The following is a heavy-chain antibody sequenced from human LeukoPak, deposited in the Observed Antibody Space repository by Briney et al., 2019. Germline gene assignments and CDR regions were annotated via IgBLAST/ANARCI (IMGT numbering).Heavy chain of an antibody. D-gene: IGHD3-22*01. V-gene: IGHV1-18*01. Sequence: ASVKVSCKASGYTFTSYGISWVRQAPGQGLEWMGWISAYNGNTNYAQELQGRVTMTTDTSTSTAYMELRSLRSDDTAVYYCARWVYYYDSSGYFYFDYWGQGTLVTVSS. J-gene: IGHJ4*02. CDR1: GYTFTSYG. CDR2: ISAYNGNT. CDR3: ARWVYYYDSSGYFYFDY.